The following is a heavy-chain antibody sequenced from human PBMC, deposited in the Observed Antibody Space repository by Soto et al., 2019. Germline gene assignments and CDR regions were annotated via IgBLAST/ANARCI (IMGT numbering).Heavy chain of an antibody. CDR2: ISSSSSYI. Sequence: GGSLRLSCAASGFTFSSYSMNWVRQAPGKGLEWVSSISSSSSYIYYADSVKGRFTISRDNAKNSLYLQMNSLRAEDTAVYYCARDLDTAMVTYFDYWGQGTLVTVPS. J-gene: IGHJ4*02. D-gene: IGHD5-18*01. V-gene: IGHV3-21*01. CDR1: GFTFSSYS. CDR3: ARDLDTAMVTYFDY.